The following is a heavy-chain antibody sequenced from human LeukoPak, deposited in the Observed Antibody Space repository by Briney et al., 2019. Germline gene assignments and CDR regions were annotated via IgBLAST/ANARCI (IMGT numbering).Heavy chain of an antibody. CDR1: GGSISSSSYY. V-gene: IGHV4-39*01. J-gene: IGHJ3*02. Sequence: SETLSLTCTVSGGSISSSSYYWGWIRQPPGKGLEWIGSIYYSGSTYYNPSLKSRVTISVDTSKNQFSLKLSSVTAADTAVYYCARRGVIRGKYAFDIWGQGTMVTVSS. D-gene: IGHD3-16*02. CDR2: IYYSGST. CDR3: ARRGVIRGKYAFDI.